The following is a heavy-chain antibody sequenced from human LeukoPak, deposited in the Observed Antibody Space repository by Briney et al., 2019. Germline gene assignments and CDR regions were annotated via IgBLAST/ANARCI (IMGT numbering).Heavy chain of an antibody. CDR3: ARGLYNWNY. J-gene: IGHJ4*02. Sequence: PGGSLRLSCAASGFTFSSYWMSWVRQAPGKGLEWVANLKQDESEKYYAHSVKGRFTISRDNAKNSLYLQMNSLRAEDTAVYYCARGLYNWNYFGEGTLVTVSS. CDR1: GFTFSSYW. CDR2: LKQDESEK. D-gene: IGHD1-20*01. V-gene: IGHV3-7*01.